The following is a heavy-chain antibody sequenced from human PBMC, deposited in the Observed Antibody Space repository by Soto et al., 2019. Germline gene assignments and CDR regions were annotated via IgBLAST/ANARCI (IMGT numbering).Heavy chain of an antibody. V-gene: IGHV4-30-4*01. CDR1: GDSISNSDYY. CDR2: IDYSGST. Sequence: SETLSLTCTVSGDSISNSDYYWNWIRQSPGKGLEWIASIDYSGSTYYNPSLKSRVVISADTSKNLFSLKLRSVTAADTALYFCARDGSYYYGFDVRGQGTTGPVS. CDR3: ARDGSYYYGFDV. J-gene: IGHJ6*02.